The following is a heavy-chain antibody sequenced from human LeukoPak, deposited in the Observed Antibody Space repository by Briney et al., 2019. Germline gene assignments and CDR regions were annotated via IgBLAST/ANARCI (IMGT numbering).Heavy chain of an antibody. CDR1: DGSISIYY. V-gene: IGHV4-59*01. CDR3: AREKVFDLLEGTESGVDV. J-gene: IGHJ6*02. Sequence: SETLSLTCTVLDGSISIYYWSWIRQPPGKGLEWIGYIYNSGSTNYNPSLKSRVTISADTSKNQFSLKLSSVTAADTAVYYCAREKVFDLLEGTESGVDVWGQGTTVTVSS. D-gene: IGHD1-1*01. CDR2: IYNSGST.